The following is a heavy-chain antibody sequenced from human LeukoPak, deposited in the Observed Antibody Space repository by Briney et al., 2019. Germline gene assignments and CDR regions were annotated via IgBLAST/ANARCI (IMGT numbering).Heavy chain of an antibody. D-gene: IGHD6-13*01. V-gene: IGHV4-59*01. Sequence: SETLSLTCTVSGGSISPYYWSWIRQPPEKGLGWIGYIYYSGSTNYNPSLKSRVTISVDTSQNQFSLKLSSVTAADTAVYYCTRAAPDSSSWYGGAFDIWGQGTMVTVSA. CDR3: TRAAPDSSSWYGGAFDI. J-gene: IGHJ3*02. CDR1: GGSISPYY. CDR2: IYYSGST.